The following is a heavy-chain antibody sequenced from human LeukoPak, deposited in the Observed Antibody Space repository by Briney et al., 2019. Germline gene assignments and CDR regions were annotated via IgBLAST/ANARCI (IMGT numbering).Heavy chain of an antibody. CDR3: PRGTRWAATID. D-gene: IGHD5-12*01. CDR2: INTNSGGT. J-gene: IGHJ4*02. CDR1: GYTFTGYY. Sequence: GASVKLSCKASGYTFTGYYIHWVRQAPGQGLELMGRINTNSGGTNYAQKFQVRVTMTRDTSISTAYMELSRLRSDDTAVRYCPRGTRWAATIDWGQGTLVTVSS. V-gene: IGHV1-2*06.